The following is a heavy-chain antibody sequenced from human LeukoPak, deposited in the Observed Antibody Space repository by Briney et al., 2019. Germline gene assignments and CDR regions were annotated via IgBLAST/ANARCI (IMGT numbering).Heavy chain of an antibody. J-gene: IGHJ4*02. D-gene: IGHD3-22*01. CDR3: ARGLVETYYYDSSGLR. V-gene: IGHV3-21*01. CDR2: ISSSSSYI. Sequence: PGGSLRLTCAASGFTFSSYSMNWVRQAPGKGLEWVSSISSSSSYIYYADSVKGRFTISRDNAKNSLYLQMNSLRAEDTAVYYCARGLVETYYYDSSGLRWGQGTLVTVSS. CDR1: GFTFSSYS.